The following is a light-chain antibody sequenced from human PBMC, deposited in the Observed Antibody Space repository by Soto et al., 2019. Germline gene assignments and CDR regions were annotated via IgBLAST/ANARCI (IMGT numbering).Light chain of an antibody. Sequence: AIQMTQSPSSLSASVGDRVTITCRASQDIRNELGWYQQRPGKAPKALIYGTSNLQSGVPSWFSGSGFGTDFTLTISSLQPDDFATYYCLHKRSYARTFGQGTKVESK. CDR3: LHKRSYART. V-gene: IGKV1-6*01. CDR2: GTS. J-gene: IGKJ1*01. CDR1: QDIRNE.